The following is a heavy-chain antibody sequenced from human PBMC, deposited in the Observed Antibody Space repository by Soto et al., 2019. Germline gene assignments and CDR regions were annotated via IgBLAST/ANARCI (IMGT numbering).Heavy chain of an antibody. CDR2: INHSGST. Sequence: SETLSLTCAVYGGSFSGYYWSWIRQPPGKGLEWIGEINHSGSTDYNPSLKSRVTISVDTSKNQFSLKLSSVTAADTAVYYCARAGYCSSTSCLYFDYWGQGTLVTVSS. J-gene: IGHJ4*02. CDR1: GGSFSGYY. D-gene: IGHD2-2*01. CDR3: ARAGYCSSTSCLYFDY. V-gene: IGHV4-34*01.